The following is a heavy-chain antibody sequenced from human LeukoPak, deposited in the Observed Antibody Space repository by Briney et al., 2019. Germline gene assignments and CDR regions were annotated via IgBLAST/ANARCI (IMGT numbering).Heavy chain of an antibody. V-gene: IGHV3-48*03. J-gene: IGHJ4*02. CDR2: ISSSGSTI. CDR3: ARYGYYDSTSPTFDY. D-gene: IGHD3-22*01. CDR1: GFTFSSYE. Sequence: GGSLRLSCAASGFTFSSYEMNWVRQAPGKGLEWVSYISSSGSTIYYADSVKGRFTISRDNAKNSLYLQMNSLRAEDTAVYYCARYGYYDSTSPTFDYWGQGTLVTVSS.